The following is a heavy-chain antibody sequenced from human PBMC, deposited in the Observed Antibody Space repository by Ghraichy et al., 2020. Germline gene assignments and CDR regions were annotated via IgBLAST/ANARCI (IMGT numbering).Heavy chain of an antibody. V-gene: IGHV3-30*04. CDR2: ISYDGGTT. CDR3: ARERGGSGRAGWFDA. J-gene: IGHJ5*02. D-gene: IGHD6-19*01. CDR1: GFTLSTYV. Sequence: GGSLRLSCAASGFTLSTYVIHWVRLAPGKGLEWVAVISYDGGTTIFADSVKGRFTISRDAPKNTVYLQMTSLTADDGAVYYCARERGGSGRAGWFDAWGQGTLVTVSS.